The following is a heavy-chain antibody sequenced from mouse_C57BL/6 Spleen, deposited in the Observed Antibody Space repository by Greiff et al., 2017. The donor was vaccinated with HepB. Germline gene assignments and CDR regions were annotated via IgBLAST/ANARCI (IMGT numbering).Heavy chain of an antibody. CDR1: GYTFTDYN. Sequence: LVKPGASVKMSCKASGYTFTDYNMHWVKQSHGKSLEWIGYINPNNGGTSYNQKFKGKATLTVNKSSSTAYMELRSLTSEDSAVYYCARGDYYGSSRYYYAMDYWGQGTSVTVSS. CDR2: INPNNGGT. CDR3: ARGDYYGSSRYYYAMDY. V-gene: IGHV1-22*01. D-gene: IGHD1-1*01. J-gene: IGHJ4*01.